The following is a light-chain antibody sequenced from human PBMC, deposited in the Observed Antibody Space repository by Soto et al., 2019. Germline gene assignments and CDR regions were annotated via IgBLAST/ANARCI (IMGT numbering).Light chain of an antibody. V-gene: IGLV2-14*01. CDR2: DVS. Sequence: QSALTQPASVSGSPGQSITISCTGTSSNVGDYKYVSWYQQHPGKAPKLIIYDVSDRPSGVSNRFSGSKSGNTASLTISGLQVEDEADYYFSSYTISSTLVVFGGGTKLTVL. CDR1: SSNVGDYKY. CDR3: SSYTISSTLVV. J-gene: IGLJ2*01.